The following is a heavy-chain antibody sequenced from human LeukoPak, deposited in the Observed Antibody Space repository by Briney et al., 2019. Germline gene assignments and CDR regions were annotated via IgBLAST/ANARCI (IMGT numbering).Heavy chain of an antibody. J-gene: IGHJ6*02. V-gene: IGHV3-66*01. CDR1: GFTVSSNY. CDR3: ARDIVVVVAAKYYYYYGMDV. CDR2: IYSGGST. Sequence: GGSLRLSCAPSGFTVSSNYMSWVREAPGKGLEWVSVIYSGGSTYYADSVKGRFTISRDNSKNTLYLQMNSLRAEDTAVYYCARDIVVVVAAKYYYYYGMDVWGQGTTVTVSS. D-gene: IGHD2-15*01.